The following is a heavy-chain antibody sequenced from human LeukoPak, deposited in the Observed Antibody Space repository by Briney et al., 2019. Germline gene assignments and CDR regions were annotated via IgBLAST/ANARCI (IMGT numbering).Heavy chain of an antibody. CDR2: IEPKSGVT. J-gene: IGHJ4*02. CDR1: GYSFTGKF. CDR3: ATENYYDGSGFSKAFDY. V-gene: IGHV1-2*02. D-gene: IGHD3-22*01. Sequence: GASVKVSCKTSGYSFTGKFLHWLRQAPGHGLQYMGGIEPKSGVTVYAPNFRGRVTVTSDTSVSTGYLELRGLRSDDTAVYYCATENYYDGSGFSKAFDYWAREPWSPSPQ.